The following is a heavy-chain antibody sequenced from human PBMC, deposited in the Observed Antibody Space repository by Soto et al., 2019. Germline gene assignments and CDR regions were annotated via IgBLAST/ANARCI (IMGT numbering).Heavy chain of an antibody. J-gene: IGHJ4*02. CDR1: GFTFASSW. CDR3: ATAEVDY. CDR2: VTGDGHTM. V-gene: IGHV3-74*01. Sequence: GGSLRLSCAASGFTFASSWMHWIRQAPGKGPEWVSRVTGDGHTMQYADSVKGRFTVSRDNAKNTLYLQMNSLRAEDTAVYYCATAEVDYWGPGTLVTVSS.